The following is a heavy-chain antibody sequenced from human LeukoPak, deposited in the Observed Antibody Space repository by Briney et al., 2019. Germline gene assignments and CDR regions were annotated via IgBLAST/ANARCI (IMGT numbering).Heavy chain of an antibody. V-gene: IGHV3-7*03. CDR2: IKQDGSEE. D-gene: IGHD5-12*01. J-gene: IGHJ2*01. CDR3: ARVQLGGSWFFDL. CDR1: GFTFSNYW. Sequence: TGVSLRLSCAASGFTFSNYWMSWVRQAPGTGLEWVANIKQDGSEEYYVDSVKGRLTISRDNAKNSLYLQMNSLRAEDTAVYYCARVQLGGSWFFDLWGRGTLVTVSS.